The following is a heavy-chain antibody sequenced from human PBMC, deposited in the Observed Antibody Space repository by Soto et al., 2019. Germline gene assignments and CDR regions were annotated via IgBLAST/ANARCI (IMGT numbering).Heavy chain of an antibody. D-gene: IGHD1-20*01. V-gene: IGHV3-23*01. J-gene: IGHJ2*01. CDR3: AKYITAATRYFDL. CDR1: GLNFASYA. CDR2: TSGDAANT. Sequence: EVQLLESGGGLVQSGGSLRLSCAASGLNFASYAMTWIRKAPGKGLEWVSATSGDAANTQYADSVKGRFTMSRDNSKNTLYLQMNSLRAEDTAVYFCAKYITAATRYFDLWGRGTLVTVSS.